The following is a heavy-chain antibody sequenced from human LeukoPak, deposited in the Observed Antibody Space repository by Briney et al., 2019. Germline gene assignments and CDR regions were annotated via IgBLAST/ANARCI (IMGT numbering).Heavy chain of an antibody. Sequence: SETLSLTCAVYGGSFSAYYWSWIRQPPGKGLEWIGEINHSGSTYYNPSLKSRVTISVDTSKNQFSLKLSSVTAADTAVYYCARGRFYYDSSGYLGAFDIWGQGTMVTVSS. CDR1: GGSFSAYY. CDR3: ARGRFYYDSSGYLGAFDI. CDR2: INHSGST. D-gene: IGHD3-22*01. V-gene: IGHV4-34*01. J-gene: IGHJ3*02.